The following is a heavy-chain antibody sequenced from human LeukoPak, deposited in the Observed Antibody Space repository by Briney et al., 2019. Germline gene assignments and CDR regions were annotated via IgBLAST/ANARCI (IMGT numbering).Heavy chain of an antibody. V-gene: IGHV3-66*01. CDR3: ARFIAAAGTPNDAFDI. CDR1: GFTVSSNY. J-gene: IGHJ3*02. CDR2: IYSGGST. Sequence: GGSLRLSCAASGFTVSSNYMSWVRQAPGEGLEWVSVIYSGGSTYYADSVKGRFTISRDNSKNKLYLQMNSLRAEDTAVYYCARFIAAAGTPNDAFDIWGQGTMVTVSS. D-gene: IGHD6-13*01.